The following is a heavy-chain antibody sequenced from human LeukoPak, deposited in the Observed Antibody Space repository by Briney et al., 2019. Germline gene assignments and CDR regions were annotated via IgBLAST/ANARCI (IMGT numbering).Heavy chain of an antibody. J-gene: IGHJ3*02. CDR2: IFHNGYT. CDR3: ARGLILAVAGPSQTFDI. Sequence: SETLSLTCTVSGGSISSYYWSWIRQPPGKGLEWIGYIFHNGYTDYNPSLKSRVTISVDTSRNQFSLNLNSVTPEDTAVYYCARGLILAVAGPSQTFDIWGQGTMVTVSS. D-gene: IGHD6-19*01. V-gene: IGHV4-59*12. CDR1: GGSISSYY.